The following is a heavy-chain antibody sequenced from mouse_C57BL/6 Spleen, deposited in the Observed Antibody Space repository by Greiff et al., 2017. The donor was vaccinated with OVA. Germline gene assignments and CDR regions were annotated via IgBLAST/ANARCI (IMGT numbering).Heavy chain of an antibody. J-gene: IGHJ3*01. D-gene: IGHD1-1*01. CDR3: ARDDRLRFFAY. CDR1: GYSITSGYY. Sequence: ESGPGLVKPSQSLSLTCSVTGYSITSGYYWNWIRQFPGNKLEWMGNISYDGSNNYNPSLKNRISITRDTSKNQFFLKLNSVTTEYTATYYCARDDRLRFFAYWGHGTLVTVSA. V-gene: IGHV3-6*01. CDR2: ISYDGSN.